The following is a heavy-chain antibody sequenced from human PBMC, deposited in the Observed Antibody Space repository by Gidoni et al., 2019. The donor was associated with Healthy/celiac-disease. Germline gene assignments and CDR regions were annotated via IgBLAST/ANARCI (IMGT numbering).Heavy chain of an antibody. J-gene: IGHJ2*01. CDR3: ARYLGYYYDSSGYYYPAQWYFDL. CDR1: GGSISSSNW. D-gene: IGHD3-22*01. CDR2: IYHSGST. Sequence: QVQLQESGPGLVQPSGTLSLTCAVSGGSISSSNWWTWVRQPPGKGLEWIVEIYHSGSTNYNPSLKSGVTISVDKSKNQFSLKLSSVTVADTAVYDCARYLGYYYDSSGYYYPAQWYFDLWGRGTLVTVSS. V-gene: IGHV4-4*02.